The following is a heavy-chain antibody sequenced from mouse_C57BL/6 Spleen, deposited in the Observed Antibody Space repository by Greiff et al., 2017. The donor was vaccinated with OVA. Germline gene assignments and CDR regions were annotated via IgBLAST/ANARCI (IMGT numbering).Heavy chain of an antibody. V-gene: IGHV1-39*01. J-gene: IGHJ4*01. CDR1: GYSFTDYN. CDR3: AREGDSSGLAAMDY. CDR2: INPNYGTT. Sequence: QLQESGPELVKPGASVKISCKASGYSFTDYNMNWVKQSNGKSLEWIGVINPNYGTTSYNQKFKGKATLTVDQSSSTAYMQLNSLTSEDSAVYYCAREGDSSGLAAMDYWGQGTSVTVSS. D-gene: IGHD3-2*02.